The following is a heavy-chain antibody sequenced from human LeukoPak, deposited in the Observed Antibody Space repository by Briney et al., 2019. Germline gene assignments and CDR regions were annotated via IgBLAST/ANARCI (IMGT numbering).Heavy chain of an antibody. V-gene: IGHV4-59*01. Sequence: SETLSLTCTVSGGSISSYYWSWIRQPPGKGLEWIGYIYYSGSTNYNPSLKSRVTISVDTSKNQFSLKLSSVTAADTAVYYCARDGGIYDILTGYYKGAFDIWGQGTMVTVSS. CDR2: IYYSGST. CDR1: GGSISSYY. J-gene: IGHJ3*02. D-gene: IGHD3-9*01. CDR3: ARDGGIYDILTGYYKGAFDI.